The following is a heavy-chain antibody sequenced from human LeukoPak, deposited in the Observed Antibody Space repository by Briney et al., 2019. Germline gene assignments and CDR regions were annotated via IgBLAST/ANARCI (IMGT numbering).Heavy chain of an antibody. CDR2: IYYSGST. Sequence: SETLSLACTVSGGSISSSSYYWGWIRQPPGKGLEWIGSIYYSGSTYYNPSLKSRVTISVDTSKNQFSLKLSSVTAADTAVYYCAANSADYNTLGSSYKVWGQGTLVTVSS. V-gene: IGHV4-39*07. CDR3: AANSADYNTLGSSYKV. J-gene: IGHJ4*02. D-gene: IGHD3-10*01. CDR1: GGSISSSSYY.